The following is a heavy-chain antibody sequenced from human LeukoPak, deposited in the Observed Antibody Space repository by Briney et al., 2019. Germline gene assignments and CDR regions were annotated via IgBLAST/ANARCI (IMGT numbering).Heavy chain of an antibody. J-gene: IGHJ4*02. CDR3: ATGYSSTWYYFDY. D-gene: IGHD6-13*01. V-gene: IGHV4-39*07. Sequence: SETLSLTCIVSGGSISSSTDYWGWIRQPPGKGLEWIGNVYYSGSTYYNPSLKSRVTISVDTSKNQFSLKLASVTAADTAVYYCATGYSSTWYYFDYWGQGTLVTVSS. CDR2: VYYSGST. CDR1: GGSISSSTDY.